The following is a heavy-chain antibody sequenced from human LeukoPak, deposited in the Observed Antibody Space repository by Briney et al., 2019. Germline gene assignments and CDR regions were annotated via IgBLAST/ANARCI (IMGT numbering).Heavy chain of an antibody. J-gene: IGHJ4*02. D-gene: IGHD5-18*01. CDR1: GFTFSSYS. CDR2: ISSSSSYI. V-gene: IGHV3-21*04. Sequence: GGSLRLSFAASGFTFSSYSMNWVRQAPGKGLEWVSSISSSSSYIYYADSVKGRFTISRDNAKNSLYLQMNSLRAEDSAVYYCARDGYSYGSSSLDYWGQGTLVTVSS. CDR3: ARDGYSYGSSSLDY.